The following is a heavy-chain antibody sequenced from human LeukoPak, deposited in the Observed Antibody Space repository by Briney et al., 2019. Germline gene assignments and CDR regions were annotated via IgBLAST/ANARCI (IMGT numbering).Heavy chain of an antibody. Sequence: ASVKVSCKASGYTFTSYGISWVRQAPGQGLEWMGWISAYNGNTNYAQKLQGRVTMTRDMSTSTVYMELSSLRSEDTAVYYCAREAESALDYWGQGTLVTVSS. D-gene: IGHD2-15*01. V-gene: IGHV1-18*01. CDR2: ISAYNGNT. CDR3: AREAESALDY. J-gene: IGHJ4*02. CDR1: GYTFTSYG.